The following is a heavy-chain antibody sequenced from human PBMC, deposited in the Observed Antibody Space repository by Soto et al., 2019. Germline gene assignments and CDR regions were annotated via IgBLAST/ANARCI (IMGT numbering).Heavy chain of an antibody. Sequence: SETLSLTCTVSGGSISSSTYYWGWIRQPPGKGLEWIASIYYSGRTHYNPSLESRVTISVDTSKNQFSLRLSSVTAADTVVYYCARHSSGSSSSWSPVWGKGTMVTVSS. CDR2: IYYSGRT. CDR3: ARHSSGSSSSWSPV. D-gene: IGHD6-13*01. CDR1: GGSISSSTYY. V-gene: IGHV4-39*01. J-gene: IGHJ3*01.